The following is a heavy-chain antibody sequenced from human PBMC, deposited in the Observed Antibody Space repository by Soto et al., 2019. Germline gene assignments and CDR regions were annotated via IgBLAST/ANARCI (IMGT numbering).Heavy chain of an antibody. J-gene: IGHJ6*02. CDR2: IIPIFGTA. V-gene: IGHV1-69*01. CDR3: ARERRGGSSSGLDDYYYYYGMDV. Sequence: QVQLVQSGAEVKKPGSSVKVSCKASGGTFSSYAISWVRQAPGQGLEWMGGIIPIFGTANYAQKFQGRVTITADESTSTADMELSSLRSEDTAVYYCARERRGGSSSGLDDYYYYYGMDVWGQGTTVTVSS. D-gene: IGHD6-19*01. CDR1: GGTFSSYA.